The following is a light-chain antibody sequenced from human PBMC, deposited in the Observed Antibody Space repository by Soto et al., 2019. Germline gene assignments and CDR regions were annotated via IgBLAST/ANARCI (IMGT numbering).Light chain of an antibody. J-gene: IGKJ1*01. CDR3: QQYNNWPPAWT. V-gene: IGKV3-15*01. CDR2: GAS. CDR1: QSINSN. Sequence: IVMTQSPATLSVSPGERVTLSCRASQSINSNLAWYQQKPGQAPRLLIYGASTRATIIPTRFSGSGSGTEFTLTISSLQSEDFAVYYCQQYNNWPPAWTFGQGTKVEIK.